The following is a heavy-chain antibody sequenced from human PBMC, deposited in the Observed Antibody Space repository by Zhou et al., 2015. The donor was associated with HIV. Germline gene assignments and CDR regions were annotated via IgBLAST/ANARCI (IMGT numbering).Heavy chain of an antibody. D-gene: IGHD6-13*01. J-gene: IGHJ4*02. CDR2: ITGSGDRT. CDR3: AKDFHSSSWYYFDY. V-gene: IGHV3-23*04. Sequence: VQVVESGGGVVQPGRSLRLSCAASGFIFSTTGMTWVRQAPGTGLDWVSAITGSGDRTLYKDSVKGRFTISRDNSKNTIFLQMNSLRTEDTALYYCAKDFHSSSWYYFDYWGQGTLVTVSS. CDR1: GFIFSTTG.